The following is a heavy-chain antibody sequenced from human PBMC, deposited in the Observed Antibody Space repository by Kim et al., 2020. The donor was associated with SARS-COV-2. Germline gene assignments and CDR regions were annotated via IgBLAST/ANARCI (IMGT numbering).Heavy chain of an antibody. D-gene: IGHD3-10*01. Sequence: SVKVSCKASGGTFSNYAISWVRQAPGQGLEWMGGISPIFGTGNYAQKFQGRVTITADKSTSTASMELSSLRSEDTAVYYCLLLWFGESPGDGYYHYGMDVWGQGTTVTVSS. V-gene: IGHV1-69*06. J-gene: IGHJ6*02. CDR3: LLLWFGESPGDGYYHYGMDV. CDR2: ISPIFGTG. CDR1: GGTFSNYA.